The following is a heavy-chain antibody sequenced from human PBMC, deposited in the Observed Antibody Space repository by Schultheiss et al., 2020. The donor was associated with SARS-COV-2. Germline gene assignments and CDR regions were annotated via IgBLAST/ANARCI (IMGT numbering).Heavy chain of an antibody. V-gene: IGHV3-64*04. CDR3: AKAAPEAGYSSGWYYYYYYMDV. CDR1: GFTFSSYA. J-gene: IGHJ6*03. CDR2: ISSNGGST. Sequence: GGSLRLSCSASGFTFSSYAMHWVRQAPGKGLEYVSAISSNGGSTYYADSVKGRFTISRDNSKNTLYLQMNSLRAEDTAVYYCAKAAPEAGYSSGWYYYYYYMDVWGKGTTVTVSS. D-gene: IGHD6-19*01.